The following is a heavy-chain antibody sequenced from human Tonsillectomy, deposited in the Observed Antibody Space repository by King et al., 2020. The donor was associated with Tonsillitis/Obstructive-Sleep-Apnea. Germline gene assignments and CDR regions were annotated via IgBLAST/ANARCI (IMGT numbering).Heavy chain of an antibody. Sequence: VQLVESGAEVKKPGASVKVSCKASGYTFTSYGISWVRQAPGQGLEWMGWISAYNGNTNYAQKLQGRVTMTTDTSTSTAYMELRSLRSDDTAVYYCARVPMVRGVITYYYYGMDVWGQGTTVTVSS. CDR2: ISAYNGNT. CDR3: ARVPMVRGVITYYYYGMDV. CDR1: GYTFTSYG. V-gene: IGHV1-18*01. D-gene: IGHD3-10*01. J-gene: IGHJ6*02.